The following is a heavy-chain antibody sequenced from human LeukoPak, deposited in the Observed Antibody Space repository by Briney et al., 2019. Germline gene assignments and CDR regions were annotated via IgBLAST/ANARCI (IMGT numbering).Heavy chain of an antibody. CDR3: AKGPPYYYYYYMDV. J-gene: IGHJ6*03. CDR2: ISYDASNK. CDR1: GFTFSSYG. V-gene: IGHV3-30*18. Sequence: AGSLRLSCAASGFTFSSYGMHWVRQAPGKGLEWVAVISYDASNKYYADSVKGRFTISRDNSKNTLYLQMNSLRAEDTAVYYCAKGPPYYYYYYMDVWGKGTTVTVSS.